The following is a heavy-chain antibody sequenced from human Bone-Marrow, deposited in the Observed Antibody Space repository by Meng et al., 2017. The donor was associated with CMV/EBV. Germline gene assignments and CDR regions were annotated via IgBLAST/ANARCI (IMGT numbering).Heavy chain of an antibody. Sequence: GGSRRLSCAASGFTFSSYAMSWVRQAPGKGLEWVSAISGSGGSTYYADSVKGRFTISRDNSKNTLYLQMNSLRAEDTAVYYCAKQGDYDFWSGYLGYFDYWGQGTLVTVSS. CDR2: ISGSGGST. CDR3: AKQGDYDFWSGYLGYFDY. CDR1: GFTFSSYA. J-gene: IGHJ4*02. D-gene: IGHD3-3*01. V-gene: IGHV3-23*01.